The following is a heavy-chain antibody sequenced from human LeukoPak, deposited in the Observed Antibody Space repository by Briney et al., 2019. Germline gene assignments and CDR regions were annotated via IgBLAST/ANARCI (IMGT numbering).Heavy chain of an antibody. CDR2: IWYDGSNK. D-gene: IGHD5-12*01. V-gene: IGHV3-33*01. Sequence: GGSLRLSCAASGFTFSSYGMHWVRQAPGKGLEWVAVIWYDGSNKYYADSVKGRFTISRDNSKNTLYLQMNSLRAEDTAVYYCARDKSAATIRNWFDPWGQGTLVTVSS. J-gene: IGHJ5*02. CDR3: ARDKSAATIRNWFDP. CDR1: GFTFSSYG.